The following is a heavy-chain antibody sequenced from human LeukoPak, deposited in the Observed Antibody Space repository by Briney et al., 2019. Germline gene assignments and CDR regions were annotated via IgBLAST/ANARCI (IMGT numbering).Heavy chain of an antibody. CDR1: GFTFSSYS. D-gene: IGHD3-10*01. V-gene: IGHV3-21*04. Sequence: PGGSLRLSCAASGFTFSSYSMNWVRQAPGKGLEWVSSISSSSSYIYYADSVKGRFTISRDNSKNTLYLQMNSLRAEDTAVYYCAKDSTYGSPFDYWGQGTLVTVSS. CDR3: AKDSTYGSPFDY. J-gene: IGHJ4*02. CDR2: ISSSSSYI.